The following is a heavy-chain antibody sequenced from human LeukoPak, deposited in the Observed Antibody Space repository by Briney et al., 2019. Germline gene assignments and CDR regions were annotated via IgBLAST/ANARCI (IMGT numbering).Heavy chain of an antibody. CDR1: GFTFSSYA. CDR3: ALHHGSYYLGRWFDP. J-gene: IGHJ5*02. Sequence: PGGSLRLSCAASGFTFSSYAMSWVRQAPGKGLEWVSGISGNGGSTNYADSVKGRFTISRDYSKNTLYLQMNSLRAEDTAVYYCALHHGSYYLGRWFDPWGQGTLVTV. D-gene: IGHD1-26*01. V-gene: IGHV3-23*01. CDR2: ISGNGGST.